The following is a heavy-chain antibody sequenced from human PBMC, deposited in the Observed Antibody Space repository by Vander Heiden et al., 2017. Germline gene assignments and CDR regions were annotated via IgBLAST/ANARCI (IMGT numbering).Heavy chain of an antibody. Sequence: EVQLVESGGGLVQPGGSLRLSCAASGFTFNSYWMSWIRQAPGKGLAWVAHINGAGSDISYVDSVKGRFTISRDNARNALHLEMNSLRGEDTAAYYCVAWAAGSGGSSDWGQGTQVTVSS. V-gene: IGHV3-7*01. CDR1: GFTFNSYW. D-gene: IGHD6-25*01. CDR3: VAWAAGSGGSSD. J-gene: IGHJ4*02. CDR2: INGAGSDI.